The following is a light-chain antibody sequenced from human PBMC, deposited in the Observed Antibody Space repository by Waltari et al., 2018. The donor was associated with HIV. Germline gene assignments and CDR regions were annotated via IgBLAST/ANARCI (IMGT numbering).Light chain of an antibody. CDR1: SSDVRGYAY. Sequence: QSAVTQPAAVSGPPGQPITISCTGTSSDVRGYAYVSWYQQHPGKAPKLMIYDVTNRPSGVSNRFSGSKSGNTASLTIPGLQAEDEADYYCGSYKRGSTLAVFGGGTKLTVL. CDR3: GSYKRGSTLAV. CDR2: DVT. V-gene: IGLV2-14*03. J-gene: IGLJ3*02.